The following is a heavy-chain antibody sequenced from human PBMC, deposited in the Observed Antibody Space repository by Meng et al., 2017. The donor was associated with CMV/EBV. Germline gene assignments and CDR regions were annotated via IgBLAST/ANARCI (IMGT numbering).Heavy chain of an antibody. V-gene: IGHV3-9*01. CDR3: ARSRTPRGKGAEMDV. Sequence: GGSLRLSCAASGFTFDDYAMHWVRQAPGKGLEWVSGISWNSGSIGYADSVKGRFTISRDNSKNTLYLQMNSLRAEDTAVYYCARSRTPRGKGAEMDVWGQGTTVTVSS. CDR1: GFTFDDYA. CDR2: ISWNSGSI. J-gene: IGHJ6*02. D-gene: IGHD1-26*01.